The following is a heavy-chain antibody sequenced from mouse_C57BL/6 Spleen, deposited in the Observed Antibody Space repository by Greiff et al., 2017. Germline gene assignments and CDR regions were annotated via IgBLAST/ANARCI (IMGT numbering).Heavy chain of an antibody. V-gene: IGHV1-85*01. D-gene: IGHD1-1*01. J-gene: IGHJ1*03. CDR3: ARSFITTVVERLYFDV. Sequence: QVTLKVSGPELVKPGASVKLSCKASGYTFTSYDINWVKQRPGQGLEWIGWIYPRDGSTKYNEKFKGKATLTVDTSSSTAYMELHSLTSEDSAVYFCARSFITTVVERLYFDVWGTGTTVTVSS. CDR2: IYPRDGST. CDR1: GYTFTSYD.